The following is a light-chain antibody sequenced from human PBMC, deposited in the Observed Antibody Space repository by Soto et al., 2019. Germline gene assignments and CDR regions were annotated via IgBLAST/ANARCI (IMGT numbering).Light chain of an antibody. V-gene: IGKV2-28*01. CDR3: MQGIRAPRT. J-gene: IGKJ1*01. Sequence: DIVLTQSPLSLPVTPGEPASISCRSSQSLLHSNGNIYLEWYLQKPGQSPQLLIYLGSIRASGVPDRFRGSGSGTDFTLKTTTVEAEDVGVYYCMQGIRAPRTFGLGTKVQVK. CDR1: QSLLHSNGNIY. CDR2: LGS.